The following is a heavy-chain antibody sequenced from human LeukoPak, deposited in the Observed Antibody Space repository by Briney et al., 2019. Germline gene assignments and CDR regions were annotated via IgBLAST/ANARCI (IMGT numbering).Heavy chain of an antibody. D-gene: IGHD4-17*01. V-gene: IGHV4-31*03. CDR3: ARDYHGAGSSNWFDP. CDR1: GGSISSGGYY. J-gene: IGHJ5*02. CDR2: IYYSGST. Sequence: SQTLSLTCTVSGGSISSGGYYWRWIRQHPGKGLEWIGYIYYSGSTYYNPSLKSRVTISVDTSKNQFSLKLSSVTAADTAVYYCARDYHGAGSSNWFDPWGQGTLVTVSS.